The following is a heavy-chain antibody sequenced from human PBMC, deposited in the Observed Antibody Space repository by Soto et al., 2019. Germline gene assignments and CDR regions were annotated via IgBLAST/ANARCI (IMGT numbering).Heavy chain of an antibody. D-gene: IGHD2-21*02. V-gene: IGHV4-30-4*01. J-gene: IGHJ5*02. Sequence: PSETLSLTCTVSGGSISSGDYYWSWIRQPPGKGLEWIGYIYYSGSTYYNPSLKSRVTISVDTSKNQFSLKLSSVTAADTAVYYCAREHIVVVTASWFDPWGQGTLVTVSS. CDR1: GGSISSGDYY. CDR2: IYYSGST. CDR3: AREHIVVVTASWFDP.